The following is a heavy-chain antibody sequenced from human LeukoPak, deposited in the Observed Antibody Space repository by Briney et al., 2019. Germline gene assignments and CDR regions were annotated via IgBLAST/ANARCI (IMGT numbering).Heavy chain of an antibody. D-gene: IGHD3-22*01. CDR1: GGSVSSGNYY. CDR2: IYYSGST. CDR3: ARDPSGYFNY. Sequence: SETLSLTCTVSGGSVSSGNYYWSWIRQPPGKGLDWIGYIYYSGSTNYNPSLKSRVTISVDTSKNQFTLRLSSVTAADTAVYYCARDPSGYFNYWGQGTLATVSS. V-gene: IGHV4-61*01. J-gene: IGHJ4*02.